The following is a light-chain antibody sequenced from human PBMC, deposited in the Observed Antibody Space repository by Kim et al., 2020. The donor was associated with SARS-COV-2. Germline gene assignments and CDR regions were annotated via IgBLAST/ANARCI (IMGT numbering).Light chain of an antibody. CDR3: HQYGDSANT. Sequence: EMVLTQSPGTLSLSAGESATLSCRASQTVRINYLAWYHQRPGQAPSLLIYAASSRAPGIPDRITGGGSGTDFTLSISRLEPEDSGVYFCHQYGDSANTFGQGTKLEI. V-gene: IGKV3-20*01. CDR2: AAS. J-gene: IGKJ2*01. CDR1: QTVRINY.